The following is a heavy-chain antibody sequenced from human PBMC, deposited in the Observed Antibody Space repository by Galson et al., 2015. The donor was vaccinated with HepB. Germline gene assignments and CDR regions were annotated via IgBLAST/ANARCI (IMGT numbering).Heavy chain of an antibody. V-gene: IGHV5-10-1*01. Sequence: QSGAEVKMPGESLRISCKGSGYSFTRYWITWVRQMPGKGLEWMGRIDPSDSYTDYSPSFQGHVTISADKSISTAYLQWSSLKASDTAMYFCARRGGDGAGFDYWGQGTLVTVSS. CDR1: GYSFTRYW. D-gene: IGHD2-21*02. CDR2: IDPSDSYT. J-gene: IGHJ4*02. CDR3: ARRGGDGAGFDY.